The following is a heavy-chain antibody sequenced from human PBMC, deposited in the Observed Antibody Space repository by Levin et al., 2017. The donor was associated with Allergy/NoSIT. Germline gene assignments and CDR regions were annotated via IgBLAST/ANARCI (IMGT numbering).Heavy chain of an antibody. J-gene: IGHJ4*02. Sequence: LSLPCAASGFTFRSYGMHWVRQAPGKGLEWVAVISYDGSNKYYADSVKGRFTISRDNSKNTLYLQMNSLRAEDTAVYYCAKEGGRYCSSTSCLHFDYWGQGTLVTVSS. D-gene: IGHD2-2*01. CDR3: AKEGGRYCSSTSCLHFDY. V-gene: IGHV3-30*18. CDR2: ISYDGSNK. CDR1: GFTFRSYG.